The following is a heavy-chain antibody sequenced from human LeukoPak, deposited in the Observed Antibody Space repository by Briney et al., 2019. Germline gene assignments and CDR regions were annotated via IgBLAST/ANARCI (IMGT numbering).Heavy chain of an antibody. D-gene: IGHD6-6*01. CDR1: GGSISSSSYY. V-gene: IGHV4-39*07. CDR3: ARELVGFSWFDP. Sequence: RSSETLSLTCTVSGGSISSSSYYWGWIRQPPGKGLEWIGEINHSGSTNYNPSLKSRVTISVDTSKNQFSLKLSSVTAADTAVYYCARELVGFSWFDPWGQGTLVTVSS. J-gene: IGHJ5*02. CDR2: INHSGST.